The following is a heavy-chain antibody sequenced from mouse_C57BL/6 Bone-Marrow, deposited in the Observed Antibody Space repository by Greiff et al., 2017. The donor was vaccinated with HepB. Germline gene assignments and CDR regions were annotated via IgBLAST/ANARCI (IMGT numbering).Heavy chain of an antibody. CDR2: IWTGGGT. V-gene: IGHV2-9-1*01. Sequence: VQVVESGPGLVAPSQSLSITCTVSGFSLTSYAISWVRQPPGKGLEWLGVIWTGGGTNYNSALKSRLSISKDNSKSQVVLKMNSLQTDDTARYYCARNLYYDYPLFAYWGQGTLVTVSA. CDR1: GFSLTSYA. CDR3: ARNLYYDYPLFAY. J-gene: IGHJ3*01. D-gene: IGHD2-4*01.